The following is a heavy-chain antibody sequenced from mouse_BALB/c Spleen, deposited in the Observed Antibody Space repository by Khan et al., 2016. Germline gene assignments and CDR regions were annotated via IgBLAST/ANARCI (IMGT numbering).Heavy chain of an antibody. CDR1: GYTFTSYW. CDR2: INPSTGYT. J-gene: IGHJ3*01. Sequence: QVQLQQSGAELAKPGASVKMSCKASGYTFTSYWIHWVKQRPGQGLEWIGYINPSTGYTEYNQKFKDKATLTADKSSSTAYMQLSSLTSEDSAVYYCARREYCNYGVAYWGQGTLVTVSA. D-gene: IGHD2-10*02. V-gene: IGHV1-7*01. CDR3: ARREYCNYGVAY.